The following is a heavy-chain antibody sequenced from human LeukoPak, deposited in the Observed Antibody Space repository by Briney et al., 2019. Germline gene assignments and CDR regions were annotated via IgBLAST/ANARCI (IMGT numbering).Heavy chain of an antibody. Sequence: GGSLRLSCAASGFTFSNYSMNWVRQAPGKGLEWVSSISSSSSYTYYADSVKGRFTISRDNAKNSLYLQMNSLRAEDTAVYYCARDLHGAGFDHWGQGTLVTVSS. CDR3: ARDLHGAGFDH. D-gene: IGHD4-11*01. CDR2: ISSSSSYT. V-gene: IGHV3-21*01. J-gene: IGHJ4*02. CDR1: GFTFSNYS.